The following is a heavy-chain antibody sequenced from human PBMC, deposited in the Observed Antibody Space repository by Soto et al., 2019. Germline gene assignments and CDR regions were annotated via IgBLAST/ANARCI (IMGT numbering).Heavy chain of an antibody. D-gene: IGHD1-26*01. J-gene: IGHJ3*02. CDR1: GFTFNSYY. Sequence: GGSLSLSCAASGFTFNSYYMTWVRQAPGKGLEWVANIRQDGSDKYYVGYVKGRFTISRDNAKKSLYLQMNSLRAEDTAVYYCAGERGGPTTSAFDIWGQGTMVTVSS. CDR2: IRQDGSDK. V-gene: IGHV3-7*04. CDR3: AGERGGPTTSAFDI.